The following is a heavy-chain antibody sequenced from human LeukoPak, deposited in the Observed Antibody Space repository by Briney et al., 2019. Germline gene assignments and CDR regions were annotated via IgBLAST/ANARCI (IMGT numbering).Heavy chain of an antibody. CDR1: GYTLTSYG. CDR3: ARDFLSGYYGSGSYFHYYMDV. Sequence: VASVKVSCKASGYTLTSYGISWVRQAPGQGLEWMGWINPNSGGTNYAQKLQGRVTMTTDTSTSTAYMELRSLRSDDTAVYYCARDFLSGYYGSGSYFHYYMDVWGKGTTVTISS. D-gene: IGHD3-10*01. V-gene: IGHV1-18*01. CDR2: INPNSGGT. J-gene: IGHJ6*03.